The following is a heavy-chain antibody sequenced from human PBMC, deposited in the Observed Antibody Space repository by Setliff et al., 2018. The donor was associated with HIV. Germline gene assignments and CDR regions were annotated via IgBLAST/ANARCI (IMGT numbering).Heavy chain of an antibody. V-gene: IGHV4-39*07. CDR3: ARAGMGALRSLFDY. D-gene: IGHD1-26*01. CDR1: GGSISSSSYY. CDR2: IHYSGST. Sequence: SLTCTVSGGSISSSSYYWGWIRQPPGKGLEWIGSIHYSGSTYYNPSLKSRVIISVDTSKNQFSLKLNSVTAADTAIYYCARAGMGALRSLFDYWGQGTLVTVSS. J-gene: IGHJ4*02.